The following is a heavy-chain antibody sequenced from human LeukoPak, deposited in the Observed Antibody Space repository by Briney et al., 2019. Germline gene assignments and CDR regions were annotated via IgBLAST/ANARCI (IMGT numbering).Heavy chain of an antibody. Sequence: GASVKVSCKASGGTFSSYAISWVRQAPGQGLEWMGGIIPIFGTANYAQKFQGRVTITADESTSTAYMELSSLRSEDTAVYYCARFGAAGTGWFDPWGQGTLVTVSS. CDR3: ARFGAAGTGWFDP. D-gene: IGHD6-13*01. CDR1: GGTFSSYA. CDR2: IIPIFGTA. J-gene: IGHJ5*02. V-gene: IGHV1-69*13.